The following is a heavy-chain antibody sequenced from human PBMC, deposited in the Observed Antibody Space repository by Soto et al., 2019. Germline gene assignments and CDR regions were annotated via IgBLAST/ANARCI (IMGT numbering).Heavy chain of an antibody. CDR1: VGSVTAYF. J-gene: IGHJ5*02. Sequence: SETLSLTCAVSVGSVTAYFWSWIRQPPGKGLEWIGEIHHSGNSSYNPSLKSRVTLSVDTSKKQLFLSLTSVTAADTGVYYCARNYYGSGSRTVFDPWGQGTLVTVSS. V-gene: IGHV4-34*01. CDR3: ARNYYGSGSRTVFDP. CDR2: IHHSGNS. D-gene: IGHD3-10*01.